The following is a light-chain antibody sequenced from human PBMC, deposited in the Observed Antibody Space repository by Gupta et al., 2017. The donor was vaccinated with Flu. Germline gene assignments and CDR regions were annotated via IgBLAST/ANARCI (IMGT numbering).Light chain of an antibody. J-gene: IGLJ3*02. CDR1: ISNIGSTY. CDR3: ATWDGSLSGWV. CDR2: KNN. Sequence: QSVLTQPPSASGTPGQRVTISCSGSISNIGSTYVYWYQKLPGTAPKLLIYKNNQRPSGVPDRFSGSKSGTSASLAISGLRAEGEADYYCATWDGSLSGWVFGGGTKLTVL. V-gene: IGLV1-47*01.